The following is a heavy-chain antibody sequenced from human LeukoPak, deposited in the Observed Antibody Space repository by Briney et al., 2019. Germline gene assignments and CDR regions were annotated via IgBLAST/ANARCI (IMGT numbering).Heavy chain of an antibody. J-gene: IGHJ4*02. CDR2: INHSGST. V-gene: IGHV4-34*01. Sequence: SETLSLTCAVYGGSFSGYYWSWIRQPPGKGLEWIGEINHSGSTHHNPSLKSRVTISVDTSKNQFSLKLSSVTAADTAVYYCARRGTVTQVFDYWGQGTLVTVSS. CDR3: ARRGTVTQVFDY. CDR1: GGSFSGYY. D-gene: IGHD4-17*01.